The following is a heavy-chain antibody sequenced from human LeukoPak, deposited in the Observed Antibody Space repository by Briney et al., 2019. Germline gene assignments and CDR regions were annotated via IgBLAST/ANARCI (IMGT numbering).Heavy chain of an antibody. CDR2: IYTSGST. CDR3: ARDLARGWFDP. D-gene: IGHD3-16*01. Sequence: PSQTLSLTCTVSGGSISSGSYYWSWIRQPAGTGLEWIGRIYTSGSTNYNPSLKSRVTISVDTSKNQFSLKLSSVTAADTAVYYCARDLARGWFDPWGQGTLVTVSS. J-gene: IGHJ5*02. CDR1: GGSISSGSYY. V-gene: IGHV4-61*02.